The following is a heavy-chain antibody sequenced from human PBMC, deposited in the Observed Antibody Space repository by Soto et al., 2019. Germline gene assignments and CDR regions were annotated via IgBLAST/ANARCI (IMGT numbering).Heavy chain of an antibody. CDR1: GFTFSSYG. D-gene: IGHD2-21*02. CDR3: AQCSRAYCGGDCYCWYFDL. Sequence: QVQLVESGGGVVQPGRSLRLSCAASGFTFSSYGMHWVRQAPGKGLEWVAVISYDGSNKYYADSVKGRFTISRDNSKNTMYLQMNSLRAEDTAVYYCAQCSRAYCGGDCYCWYFDLWGRGTLVTVSS. CDR2: ISYDGSNK. J-gene: IGHJ2*01. V-gene: IGHV3-30*18.